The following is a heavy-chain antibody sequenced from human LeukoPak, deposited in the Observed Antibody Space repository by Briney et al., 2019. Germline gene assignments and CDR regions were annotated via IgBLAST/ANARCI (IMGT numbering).Heavy chain of an antibody. V-gene: IGHV3-21*06. CDR2: ISSSSSYI. J-gene: IGHJ4*02. Sequence: GGSLRLSCAASGFTFSSYSMNWVRQAPGKGLEWVSSISSSSSYIYYADSVKGRFTISRDNSNNTVYLQMNSLRAEDTAVYYCAKDRPYYYDSSGYYPDYWGQGTLVTVSS. CDR3: AKDRPYYYDSSGYYPDY. CDR1: GFTFSSYS. D-gene: IGHD3-22*01.